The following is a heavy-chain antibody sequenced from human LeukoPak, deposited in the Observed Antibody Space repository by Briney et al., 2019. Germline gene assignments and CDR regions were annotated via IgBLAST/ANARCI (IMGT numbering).Heavy chain of an antibody. CDR1: GYTFTGYY. CDR3: ARDYCSGGSCYEY. J-gene: IGHJ4*02. Sequence: ASVKVSCKASGYTFTGYYMHWLRQAPGQGLEWMGWINPNSGGTNYAQKFQGRVTMTRDTSISTAYMELSRLRSDDTAVYYCARDYCSGGSCYEYWGQGTLVTVSS. D-gene: IGHD2-15*01. CDR2: INPNSGGT. V-gene: IGHV1-2*02.